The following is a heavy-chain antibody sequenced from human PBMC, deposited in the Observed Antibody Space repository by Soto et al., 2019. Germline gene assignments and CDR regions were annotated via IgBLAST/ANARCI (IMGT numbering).Heavy chain of an antibody. CDR2: ISGSGGST. Sequence: GGSLRLSCAASGFTFSIYAMSWVRHAPGKGLEWVSAISGSGGSTYYADSVKGRFTISRDNSKNTLYLQMNSLRAEDTAVYYCAKAHSVPPLRFLEWSLPQANGLYGMDVWGQGTTVTVSS. CDR1: GFTFSIYA. D-gene: IGHD3-3*01. J-gene: IGHJ6*02. V-gene: IGHV3-23*01. CDR3: AKAHSVPPLRFLEWSLPQANGLYGMDV.